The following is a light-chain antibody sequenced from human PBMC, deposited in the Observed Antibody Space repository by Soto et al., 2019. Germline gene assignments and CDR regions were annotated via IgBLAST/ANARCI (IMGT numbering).Light chain of an antibody. Sequence: DIQMTQSPSTLSAFVGDRVTITCRASQSISSWLAWYQQKPGKAPELLIYDASSLESGVPSRFSGSGSGTEFTLTISSLQPDDFAAYFCQQYNGYPWTFGQGTKVDIK. CDR1: QSISSW. J-gene: IGKJ1*01. CDR2: DAS. V-gene: IGKV1-5*01. CDR3: QQYNGYPWT.